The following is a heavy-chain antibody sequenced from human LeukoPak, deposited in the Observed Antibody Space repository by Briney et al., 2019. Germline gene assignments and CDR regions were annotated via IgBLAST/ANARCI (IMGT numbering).Heavy chain of an antibody. CDR2: ISSSGSTI. D-gene: IGHD3-3*01. CDR3: AKGGGGAFDI. Sequence: PGGSLRLSCAASGFTFSSYEMNWVRQAPGKGLEGVSYISSSGSTIYYADSVKGRFTISRDNAKNSLYLQMNSLRVEDMALYYCAKGGGGAFDIWGQGTMVTVSS. J-gene: IGHJ3*02. V-gene: IGHV3-48*03. CDR1: GFTFSSYE.